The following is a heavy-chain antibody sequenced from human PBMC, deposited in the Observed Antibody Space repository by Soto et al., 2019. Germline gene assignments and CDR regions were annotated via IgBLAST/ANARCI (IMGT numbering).Heavy chain of an antibody. D-gene: IGHD1-26*01. J-gene: IGHJ6*02. CDR2: ISDYNGNT. V-gene: IGHV1-18*01. CDR1: GYTFTSYG. CDR3: ANDSRSYYYYGMDV. Sequence: QVQLVQSGAEVKKPGASVKVSCKDSGYTFTSYGISWVRQAPGQGLEWMGWISDYNGNTNYAQKLQGRVTMTTDTSTSTAYLELRSLRSDDTAVYYCANDSRSYYYYGMDVWGQGTTVTFSS.